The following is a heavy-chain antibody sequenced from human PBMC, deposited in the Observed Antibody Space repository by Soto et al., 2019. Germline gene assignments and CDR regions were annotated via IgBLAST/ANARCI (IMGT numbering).Heavy chain of an antibody. D-gene: IGHD2-8*01. CDR2: IYPGDSDT. Sequence: GESLRISCKGSGYSFTNYWIGWVRQMPGKGLEWMGIIYPGDSDTRYSPSFQGQVTISADRSVSTAYLQWSSLKASDTAMYYCARLDQQGYCTNGICPGPFDIWGQGAMVTVSS. CDR3: ARLDQQGYCTNGICPGPFDI. V-gene: IGHV5-51*01. J-gene: IGHJ3*02. CDR1: GYSFTNYW.